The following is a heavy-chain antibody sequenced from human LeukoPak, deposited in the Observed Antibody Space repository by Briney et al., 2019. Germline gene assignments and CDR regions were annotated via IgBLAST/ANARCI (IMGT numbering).Heavy chain of an antibody. CDR3: ARDHLRCSGGICLLVY. V-gene: IGHV4-39*07. CDR2: IYYNGST. D-gene: IGHD2-15*01. Sequence: SEGLSDTRMVSRGSISSSIYYWGWTRHPPGEGLEWLGNIYYNGSTYYNPPLKSRVTIPEATSKNQFSLKLTTVNPAGRAVYYCARDHLRCSGGICLLVYWGRGTLVSVS. CDR1: RGSISSSIYY. J-gene: IGHJ4*02.